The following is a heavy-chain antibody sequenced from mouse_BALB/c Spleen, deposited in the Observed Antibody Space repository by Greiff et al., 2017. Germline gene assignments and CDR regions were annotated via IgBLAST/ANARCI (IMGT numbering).Heavy chain of an antibody. J-gene: IGHJ1*01. CDR1: GYSFTGYF. CDR2: INPYNGDT. V-gene: IGHV1-20*02. CDR3: AREGDYYGSSYEYFDV. D-gene: IGHD1-1*01. Sequence: EVKLMESGPELVKPGASVKISCKASGYSFTGYFMNWVMQSHGKSLEWIGRINPYNGDTFYNQKFKGKATLTVDKSSSTAHMELRSLASEDSAVYYCAREGDYYGSSYEYFDVWGAGTTVTVSS.